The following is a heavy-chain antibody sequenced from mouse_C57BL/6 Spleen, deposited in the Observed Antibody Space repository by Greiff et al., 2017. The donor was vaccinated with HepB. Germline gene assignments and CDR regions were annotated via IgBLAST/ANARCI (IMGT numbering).Heavy chain of an antibody. D-gene: IGHD1-1*01. CDR2: FYPRSGNT. Sequence: QVQLQQSGAELASPGASVKLSSKASGNTFPSYGISGVEQRTGQGLDWIGEFYPRSGNTDYIEKLKGKATRTADKSSSTSYMELRSLPSEDSAVYFCARYLLRDAMDYWGQGTSVTVSS. CDR3: ARYLLRDAMDY. J-gene: IGHJ4*01. V-gene: IGHV1-81*01. CDR1: GNTFPSYG.